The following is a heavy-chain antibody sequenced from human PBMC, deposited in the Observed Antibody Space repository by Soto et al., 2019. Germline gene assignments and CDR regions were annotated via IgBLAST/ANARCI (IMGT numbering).Heavy chain of an antibody. CDR1: GDSISSSFW. CDR2: IYHTEST. CDR3: ARYDFGTFDY. Sequence: SETLSLTCAVSGDSISSSFWWSWVRQPPGKGLEWIGEIYHTESTVYNPSLKSRVTISVDKSKNQFSLNLDSVAAADTAVYYCARYDFGTFDYWGRGILVTVSS. D-gene: IGHD4-17*01. V-gene: IGHV4-4*02. J-gene: IGHJ4*02.